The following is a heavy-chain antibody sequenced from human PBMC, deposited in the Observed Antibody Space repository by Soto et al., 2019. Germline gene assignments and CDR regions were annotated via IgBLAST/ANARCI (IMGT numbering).Heavy chain of an antibody. CDR1: GFSLSTTGVG. V-gene: IGHV2-5*02. Sequence: QITLKESGPTLVRPTQTLTLTCTFSGFSLSTTGVGVGWIRQPPGKALEWLALIYWDDDKRYSPSLKSRLTITKETSKNEVILTMTNMDPVDTARYYCAQSLPHYGLGRGRGNWFDPWGQGTLVTVSS. D-gene: IGHD3-10*01. J-gene: IGHJ5*02. CDR3: AQSLPHYGLGRGRGNWFDP. CDR2: IYWDDDK.